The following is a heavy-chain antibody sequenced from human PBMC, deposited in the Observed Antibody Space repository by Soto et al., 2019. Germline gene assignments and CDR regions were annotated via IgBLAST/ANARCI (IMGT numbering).Heavy chain of an antibody. CDR3: ASNHLGTTAYGMDV. CDR1: RYTFTTYA. Sequence: ASVKVSCKASRYTFTTYAMHWVRQAPGQRLEWRGWINAGNGNTKYSQKFQGRVTITRDTSASTAYMELSSLRSEDTAVYYCASNHLGTTAYGMDVWGQGTTVTVSS. V-gene: IGHV1-3*01. J-gene: IGHJ6*02. D-gene: IGHD1-7*01. CDR2: INAGNGNT.